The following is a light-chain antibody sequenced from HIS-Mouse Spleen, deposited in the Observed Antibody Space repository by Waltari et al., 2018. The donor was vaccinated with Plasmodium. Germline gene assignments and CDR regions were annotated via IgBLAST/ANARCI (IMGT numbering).Light chain of an antibody. CDR1: SLRSHY. J-gene: IGLJ2*01. V-gene: IGLV3-19*01. CDR2: GKN. CDR3: NSRDSSGNHLGVV. Sequence: SSELTQDPAVSVALGQTVRITCQGDSLRSHYASWHQQKPGQAPVLVIYGKNNRPSGIPDRFSGSSSGNTASLTITGAQAEDEADYYCNSRDSSGNHLGVVFGGGTKLTVL.